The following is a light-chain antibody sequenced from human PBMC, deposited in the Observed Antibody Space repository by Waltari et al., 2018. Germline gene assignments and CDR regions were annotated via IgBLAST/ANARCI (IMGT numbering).Light chain of an antibody. Sequence: QSALTQPPSASGSPGQSATISCTGTSSDVGGYNYVSWYQQHPGKAPKLMIYEVSKRPSGVPDRFSGSKSGNTASLTVSGLQAEDEADYYCSSYAGNTVVFGGGTKLTVL. CDR1: SSDVGGYNY. J-gene: IGLJ2*01. CDR2: EVS. V-gene: IGLV2-8*01. CDR3: SSYAGNTVV.